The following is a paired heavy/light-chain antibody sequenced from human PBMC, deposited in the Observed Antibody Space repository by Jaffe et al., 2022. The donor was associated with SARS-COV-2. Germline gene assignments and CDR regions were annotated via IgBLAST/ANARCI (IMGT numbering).Light chain of an antibody. CDR1: QSLLYSSNSKNY. CDR2: WAS. Sequence: DIVMTQSPDSLAVSLGERATINCKSSQSLLYSSNSKNYLAWYQQRPGQPPKLLFYWASTRESGVPDRFGGSGSGTDFTLTISSLQAEDVAVYYCQQYYSTPCTFGQGTKLEIK. V-gene: IGKV4-1*01. J-gene: IGKJ2*02. CDR3: QQYYSTPCT.
Heavy chain of an antibody. CDR3: AHRVYSDYGKGAFDI. D-gene: IGHD4-17*01. J-gene: IGHJ3*02. CDR1: GFSLSSGAVG. Sequence: QITLKESGPTLVKPTQTLTLTCTFSGFSLSSGAVGVGWIRQPPGKALEWLALIYWDDDKRFSPSLKSRLTISKDTSKNQVVLTLTNMDPVDTATYYCAHRVYSDYGKGAFDIWGQGTMVTVSS. CDR2: IYWDDDK. V-gene: IGHV2-5*02.